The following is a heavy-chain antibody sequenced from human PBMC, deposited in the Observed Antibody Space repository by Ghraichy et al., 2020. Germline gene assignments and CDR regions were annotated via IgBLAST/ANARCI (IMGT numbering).Heavy chain of an antibody. J-gene: IGHJ6*02. CDR2: ISSDGTTT. D-gene: IGHD5-12*01. CDR3: ASPPYSGYGMDV. V-gene: IGHV3-74*01. CDR1: GFTFSSHW. Sequence: ETLSLTCAASGFTFSSHWMHWVRQAPGKGLVWVSRISSDGTTTNYADSVRGRFTISRDNAKNTLYLQMNSLGAEDTAVYYCASPPYSGYGMDVWGQGTTVTVSS.